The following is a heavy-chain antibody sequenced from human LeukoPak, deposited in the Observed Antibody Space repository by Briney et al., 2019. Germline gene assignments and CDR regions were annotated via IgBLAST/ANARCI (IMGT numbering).Heavy chain of an antibody. V-gene: IGHV3-30*18. J-gene: IGHJ3*02. CDR1: GFTFSNYG. D-gene: IGHD5-12*01. Sequence: GGSLRLSCAASGFTFSNYGVHWVRQAPGKGLEWVSVISNDGSYKYYADSVKGRFTISRDNSKNTLYLQMNSLRTEDTAVYYCAKGYSGYDYAFDIWGQGTMVTVSS. CDR2: ISNDGSYK. CDR3: AKGYSGYDYAFDI.